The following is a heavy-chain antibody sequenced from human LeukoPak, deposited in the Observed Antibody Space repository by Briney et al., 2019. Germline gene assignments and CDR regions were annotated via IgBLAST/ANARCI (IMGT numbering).Heavy chain of an antibody. D-gene: IGHD2-2*01. CDR3: ARHREGTTQVGLFNY. CDR1: GFTFTTYW. Sequence: GGSLRLSCAASGFTFTTYWMALVRQAPGKGLEWVANIRQDGGEKYYVDSVKGRFTISRDNAQNSLYLHINSLGAEDTAVYYCARHREGTTQVGLFNYWGQGTLVTVSS. CDR2: IRQDGGEK. J-gene: IGHJ4*02. V-gene: IGHV3-7*01.